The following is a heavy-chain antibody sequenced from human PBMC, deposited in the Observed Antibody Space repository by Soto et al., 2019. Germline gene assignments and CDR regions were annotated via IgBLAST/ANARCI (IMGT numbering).Heavy chain of an antibody. J-gene: IGHJ4*02. Sequence: PGGSLRLSCAASGFTFSSYAMSWVRQAPGKGLEWVSAISGSGGSTYYADSVKGRFTISRDNAKNSLYLQMNSLRAEDTAVYYCARDSYDSSGYSALGDYWGQGTLVTVSS. D-gene: IGHD3-22*01. CDR3: ARDSYDSSGYSALGDY. V-gene: IGHV3-23*01. CDR2: ISGSGGST. CDR1: GFTFSSYA.